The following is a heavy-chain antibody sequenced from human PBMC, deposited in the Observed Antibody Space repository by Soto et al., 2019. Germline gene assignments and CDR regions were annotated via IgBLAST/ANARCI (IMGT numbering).Heavy chain of an antibody. Sequence: QVQLVESGGGVVQPGRSLRLSCAASGFTFTSYAMHWVRQAPGKGLEWVAVISNDGSNYYYADSVRGRFTISRDNTKKPMFMQIISLRGEDSGVYDWARESTLAMFDDGMDVWGQGTTVTVSS. D-gene: IGHD2-15*01. CDR3: ARESTLAMFDDGMDV. CDR2: ISNDGSNY. CDR1: GFTFTSYA. J-gene: IGHJ6*02. V-gene: IGHV3-30-3*01.